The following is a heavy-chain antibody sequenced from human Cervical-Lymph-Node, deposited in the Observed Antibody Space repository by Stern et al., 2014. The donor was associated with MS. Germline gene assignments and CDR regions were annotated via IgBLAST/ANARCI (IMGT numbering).Heavy chain of an antibody. J-gene: IGHJ5*01. CDR1: GGSISSYY. Sequence: QVQLVQSGPGLVKPSETLSLTCTVSGGSISSYYWSWIRQPPGKGLEWIGYIYYSGSTNYNPSPTSRVPISVDTSKNQFSLKLSSVTAADTAVYFCARGYSGSWYWIDSWGQGTQVTVSS. V-gene: IGHV4-59*01. CDR2: IYYSGST. CDR3: ARGYSGSWYWIDS. D-gene: IGHD6-13*01.